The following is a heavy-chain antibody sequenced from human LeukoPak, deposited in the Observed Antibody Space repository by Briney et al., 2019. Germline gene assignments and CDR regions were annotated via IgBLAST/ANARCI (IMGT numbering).Heavy chain of an antibody. CDR2: IIPIFGTA. CDR3: ARGPAMVRGVLKYYFDY. D-gene: IGHD3-10*01. V-gene: IGHV1-69*05. Sequence: ASVKVSCKASGYTFTSYAISWVRQAPGQGLEWMGGIIPIFGTANYAQKFQGRVTITTDESTSTAYMELSSLRSEDTAVYYCARGPAMVRGVLKYYFDYWGQGTLVTVSS. CDR1: GYTFTSYA. J-gene: IGHJ4*02.